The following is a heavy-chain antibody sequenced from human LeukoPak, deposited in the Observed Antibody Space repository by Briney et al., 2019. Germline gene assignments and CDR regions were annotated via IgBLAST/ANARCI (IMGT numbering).Heavy chain of an antibody. J-gene: IGHJ4*02. V-gene: IGHV1-18*01. D-gene: IGHD2-15*01. CDR2: ISAHYGNT. CDR3: ARDFFHGHCSGLSCFLLDY. CDR1: GYIFTRYG. Sequence: ASVKVSCKAFGYIFTRYGISWVRQAPGQGLEWMGWISAHYGNTNYAQKFQGRLTMTTDTSTNTAYMELRSLRPDDTAVYYCARDFFHGHCSGLSCFLLDYWGQGSLVTVSS.